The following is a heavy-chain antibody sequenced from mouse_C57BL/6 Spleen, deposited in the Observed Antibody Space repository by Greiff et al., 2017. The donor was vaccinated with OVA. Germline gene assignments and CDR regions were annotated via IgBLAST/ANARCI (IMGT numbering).Heavy chain of an antibody. CDR2: IYPGDGDT. CDR3: ARGDYGSSYGYYFDY. D-gene: IGHD1-1*01. V-gene: IGHV1-82*01. Sequence: VQLQQSGPELVKPGASVKISCKASGYAFSSSWMNWVKQRPGKGLEWIGRIYPGDGDTNYNGKFKGKATLTADKSSSTAYMQLSSLTSEDSAVYFCARGDYGSSYGYYFDYWGQGTTLTVSS. CDR1: GYAFSSSW. J-gene: IGHJ2*01.